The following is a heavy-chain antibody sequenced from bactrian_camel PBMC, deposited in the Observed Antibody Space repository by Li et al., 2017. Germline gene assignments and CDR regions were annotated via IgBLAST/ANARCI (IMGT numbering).Heavy chain of an antibody. J-gene: IGHJ4*01. CDR1: GSIFTSCG. Sequence: HVQLVESGGGLVQPGGSLKLSCTASGSIFTSCGMGWYRQALGKEREVVAGVTGAESIRYADSVKDRFILSRDGNKKTLTLQMNNLQSADTAIYLCAAGHWHSYGWLLRADKYNYFGQGTQVTVS. V-gene: IGHV3S53*01. CDR3: AAGHWHSYGWLLRADKYNY. CDR2: VTGAESI. D-gene: IGHD3*01.